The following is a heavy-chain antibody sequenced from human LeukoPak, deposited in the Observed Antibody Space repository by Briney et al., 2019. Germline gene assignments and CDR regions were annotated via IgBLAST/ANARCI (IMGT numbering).Heavy chain of an antibody. CDR1: GFTFINHA. CDR2: ISNSGGST. D-gene: IGHD7-27*01. V-gene: IGHV3-23*01. J-gene: IGHJ4*02. Sequence: GGSLRLSCAASGFTFINHAMSWVRQAPGKGLEWVSAISNSGGSTYYADSVKGRFIISRDNSKNTLYLQMNSLRAEDTAVYYCAKDVNWGPHDYWGQGTLVTVSS. CDR3: AKDVNWGPHDY.